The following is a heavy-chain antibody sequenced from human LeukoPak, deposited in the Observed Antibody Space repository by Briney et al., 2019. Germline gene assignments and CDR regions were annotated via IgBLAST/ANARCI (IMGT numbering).Heavy chain of an antibody. CDR3: AREGSYYEFDY. J-gene: IGHJ4*02. Sequence: ASVKVSCKVSGYTLTELSMHWVRQAPGKGLEWMGGFDPEDGETIYAQKFQGRVTITADESTSTAYMELSSLRSEDTAVYYCAREGSYYEFDYWGQGTLVTVSS. D-gene: IGHD2/OR15-2a*01. CDR1: GYTLTELS. CDR2: FDPEDGET. V-gene: IGHV1-24*01.